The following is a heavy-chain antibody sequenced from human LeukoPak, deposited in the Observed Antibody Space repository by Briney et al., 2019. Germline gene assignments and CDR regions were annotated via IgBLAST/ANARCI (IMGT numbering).Heavy chain of an antibody. Sequence: GGSLRLSCSASGFTVSTNDMSWVRQAPGKGLEWVSVIHIGNGTDYTDSVRGRFTISRDDSKNTLYLQMNSLRAEDTAVYYCATDWPLDYWGQGTLVTVSS. CDR1: GFTVSTND. D-gene: IGHD3/OR15-3a*01. V-gene: IGHV3-66*01. J-gene: IGHJ4*02. CDR2: IHIGNGT. CDR3: ATDWPLDY.